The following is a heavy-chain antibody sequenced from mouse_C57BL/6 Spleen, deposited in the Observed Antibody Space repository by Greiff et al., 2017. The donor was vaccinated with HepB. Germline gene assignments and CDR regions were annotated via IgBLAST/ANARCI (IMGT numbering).Heavy chain of an antibody. V-gene: IGHV2-5*01. CDR3: AKKGGDYYGSSSPYWYFDV. Sequence: QVQLQQSGPGLVQPSQSLSITCTVSGFSLTSYGVHWVRQSPGKGLEWLGVIWRGGSTDYNAAFMSRLSITKDNSKSQVFFKMNSLQADDTAIYYCAKKGGDYYGSSSPYWYFDVWGTGTTVTVSS. CDR2: IWRGGST. J-gene: IGHJ1*03. CDR1: GFSLTSYG. D-gene: IGHD1-1*01.